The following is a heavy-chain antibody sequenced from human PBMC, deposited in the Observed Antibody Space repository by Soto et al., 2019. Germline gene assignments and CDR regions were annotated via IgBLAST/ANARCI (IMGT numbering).Heavy chain of an antibody. V-gene: IGHV1-69*12. CDR1: GGTFGTSA. Sequence: QVQLVQSGAEVKKPGSSVNVSCKTSGGTFGTSAVAWVRQAPGQGLEWMGGIVPMFGTASYAQKCQGRLTFTADDLTRTAYMELRTVRTDDTVVYYCARDGDPASDFWRGPVGAARFDSWGQGTLVTVSS. J-gene: IGHJ5*01. D-gene: IGHD3-3*01. CDR3: ARDGDPASDFWRGPVGAARFDS. CDR2: IVPMFGTA.